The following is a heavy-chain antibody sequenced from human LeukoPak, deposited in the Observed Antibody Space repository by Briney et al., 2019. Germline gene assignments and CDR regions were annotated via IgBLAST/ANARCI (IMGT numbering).Heavy chain of an antibody. CDR1: GFTFSSYA. J-gene: IGHJ1*01. CDR3: ARVPLKGCSSTSCYAGGYFQH. CDR2: ISYDGSNK. V-gene: IGHV3-30-3*01. D-gene: IGHD2-2*01. Sequence: PGRSLRLSCAASGFTFSSYAMHWVRQAPGKGLEWVAVISYDGSNKYYADSVKGRFTISRDNSKNTLYLQMNSLRAEDTAVYYCARVPLKGCSSTSCYAGGYFQHWGQGTLVTVSS.